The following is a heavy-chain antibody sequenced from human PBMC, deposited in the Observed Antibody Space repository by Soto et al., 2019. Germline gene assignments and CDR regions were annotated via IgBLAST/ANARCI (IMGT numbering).Heavy chain of an antibody. V-gene: IGHV3-23*01. CDR3: VKWNGYGDY. D-gene: IGHD1-1*01. Sequence: VQLLASGGGLVQPGGSLRLSCVVSGFTFTNYGVTWVRQAPGKGLQWVSGFSGGSGTTHYRDSVKGRFTISRDDSKSTVYLQMNSLGVDDTAVYYCVKWNGYGDYWGQGTLATVSS. CDR1: GFTFTNYG. CDR2: FSGGSGTT. J-gene: IGHJ4*02.